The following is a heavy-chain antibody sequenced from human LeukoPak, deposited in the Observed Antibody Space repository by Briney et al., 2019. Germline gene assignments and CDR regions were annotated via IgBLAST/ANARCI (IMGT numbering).Heavy chain of an antibody. V-gene: IGHV1-18*03. CDR1: GYTFTSYG. CDR3: ARAPVYANYYMNV. CDR2: ISAYNGNT. J-gene: IGHJ6*03. D-gene: IGHD2/OR15-2a*01. Sequence: ASVKVSCKASGYTFTSYGISWVRQAPGQGLEWMGWISAYNGNTNYAQKLQGRVTMTTDTSASTAYMELSSLRSEDMAMYYCARAPVYANYYMNVWGKGTTITVSS.